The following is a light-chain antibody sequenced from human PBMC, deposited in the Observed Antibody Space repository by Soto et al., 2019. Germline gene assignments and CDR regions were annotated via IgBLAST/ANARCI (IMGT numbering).Light chain of an antibody. J-gene: IGKJ4*01. Sequence: VLTQSPAILSLSPGERATLSCRASQSVNNNLAWYQQRPGQAPRLLIYDSSNRATGIPARFSASGSGTDFTLTISSLEPEDFAVYYCQQRRVWPLTFGGGTKVEIK. V-gene: IGKV3-11*01. CDR1: QSVNNN. CDR2: DSS. CDR3: QQRRVWPLT.